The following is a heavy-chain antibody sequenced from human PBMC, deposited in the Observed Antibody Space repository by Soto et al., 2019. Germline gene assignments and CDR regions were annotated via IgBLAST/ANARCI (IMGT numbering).Heavy chain of an antibody. J-gene: IGHJ6*03. Sequence: PGGSLRLSCAASGFTFSSYAMSWVRQAPGKGLEWVSAISGSGGSTYYADSVKGRFTISRDNSKNTLYLQMNSLRAEDTAVYYCAKGSDTVTFHYYYMDVWGKGTTVTVSS. D-gene: IGHD4-4*01. CDR1: GFTFSSYA. V-gene: IGHV3-23*01. CDR2: ISGSGGST. CDR3: AKGSDTVTFHYYYMDV.